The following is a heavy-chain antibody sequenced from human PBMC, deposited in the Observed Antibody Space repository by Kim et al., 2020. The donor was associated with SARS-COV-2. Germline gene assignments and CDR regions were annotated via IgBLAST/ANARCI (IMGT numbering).Heavy chain of an antibody. CDR3: AKDQRLWFGEFELVDY. CDR1: GFTFSSYG. J-gene: IGHJ4*02. Sequence: GGSLRLSCAASGFTFSSYGMHWVRQAPGKGLEWVAVISYDGSNKYYADSVKGRFTISRDNSKNTLYLQMNSLRAEDTAVYYCAKDQRLWFGEFELVDYWGQGTLVTVSS. V-gene: IGHV3-30*18. D-gene: IGHD3-10*01. CDR2: ISYDGSNK.